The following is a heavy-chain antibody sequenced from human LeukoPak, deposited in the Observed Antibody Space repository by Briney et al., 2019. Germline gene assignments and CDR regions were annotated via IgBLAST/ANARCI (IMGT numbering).Heavy chain of an antibody. CDR1: GYTFTGYY. CDR2: INPNRGGT. V-gene: IGHV1-2*02. J-gene: IGHJ4*02. CDR3: AGVPSDGDHYDY. Sequence: ASVKVSCKASGYTFTGYYIHWVRQAPGQGLEWMGWINPNRGGTNYAQKFQGRVTMTRDTSINTVYMELSRLGSDDTAVYCCAGVPSDGDHYDYWGQGTLVTVSS. D-gene: IGHD4-17*01.